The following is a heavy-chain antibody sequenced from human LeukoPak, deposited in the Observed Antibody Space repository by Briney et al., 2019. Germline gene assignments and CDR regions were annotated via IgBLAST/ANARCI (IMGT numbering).Heavy chain of an antibody. V-gene: IGHV1-69*13. J-gene: IGHJ3*02. CDR1: GGTFSSYA. D-gene: IGHD3-3*01. CDR3: AEGSWSGFGPNAFDI. CDR2: IIPIFGTA. Sequence: SVKVSCKASGGTFSSYAIRWVRKAPGQGLEWMVGIIPIFGTANYAQKFQGRVTITADESTSTAYMELSSLRSEDTAVYYCAEGSWSGFGPNAFDIWGQGTMVTVSS.